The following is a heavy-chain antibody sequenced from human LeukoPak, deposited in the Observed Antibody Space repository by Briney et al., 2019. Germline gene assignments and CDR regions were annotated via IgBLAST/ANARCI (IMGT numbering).Heavy chain of an antibody. Sequence: ASVKVSCKASGYTFTGYYMHWVRQAPGQGLEWMGWINPNSGNTGYAQKFQGRITITRNTSISTAYMELSSLRSEDTAVYYCARGFFWGYYYYYYMDVWGKGTTVTVSS. CDR1: GYTFTGYY. D-gene: IGHD7-27*01. CDR2: INPNSGNT. CDR3: ARGFFWGYYYYYYMDV. V-gene: IGHV1-8*03. J-gene: IGHJ6*03.